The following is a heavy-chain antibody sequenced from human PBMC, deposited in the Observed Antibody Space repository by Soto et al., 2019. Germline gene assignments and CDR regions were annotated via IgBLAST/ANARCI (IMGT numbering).Heavy chain of an antibody. CDR3: ARGYSIDY. J-gene: IGHJ4*02. Sequence: EVQLVESGGGLVQPGGSLRLSCVASGFTFSSYWMTWVRQAPGKGLEWVANIKQSASETYYVDSVKGRFTISRDDAKYSLYLQMNTLRAEDTAVYYCARGYSIDYWGQGTLVTVSS. CDR2: IKQSASET. D-gene: IGHD5-18*01. V-gene: IGHV3-7*03. CDR1: GFTFSSYW.